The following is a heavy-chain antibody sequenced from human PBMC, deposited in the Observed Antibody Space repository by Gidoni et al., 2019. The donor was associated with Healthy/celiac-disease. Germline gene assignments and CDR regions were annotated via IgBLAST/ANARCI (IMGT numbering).Heavy chain of an antibody. Sequence: QVQLQESGPGLVKPSETLSLTCTVSGGSISSYYWSWIRQPPGKGLEWIGYIYYSGSTNYNPSLKSRVTISVDTSKNQFSLKLSSVTAADTAVYYCARGSPRHIVVVTAIDFDYWGQGTLVTVSS. D-gene: IGHD2-21*02. CDR1: GGSISSYY. CDR3: ARGSPRHIVVVTAIDFDY. CDR2: IYYSGST. V-gene: IGHV4-59*01. J-gene: IGHJ4*02.